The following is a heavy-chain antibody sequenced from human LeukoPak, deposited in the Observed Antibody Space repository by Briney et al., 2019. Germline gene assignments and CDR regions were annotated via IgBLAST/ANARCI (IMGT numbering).Heavy chain of an antibody. CDR2: IAGSSGYI. J-gene: IGHJ4*01. D-gene: IGHD2-21*02. CDR1: GFTFTNYW. Sequence: GGSLRLSCAASGFTFTNYWMNWVRQAPGKGLEWVSSIAGSSGYISYADSVKGRFTISRDNAKKSLYLQMTSLTAEDTAVYYCARDQGAYCGGDCYLGFDYWGRGTLVTVSS. CDR3: ARDQGAYCGGDCYLGFDY. V-gene: IGHV3-21*01.